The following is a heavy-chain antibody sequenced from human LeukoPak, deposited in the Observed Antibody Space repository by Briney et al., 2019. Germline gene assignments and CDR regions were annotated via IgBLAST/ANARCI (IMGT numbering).Heavy chain of an antibody. D-gene: IGHD2-2*01. CDR1: GFTFSSYA. J-gene: IGHJ4*02. CDR3: ARAGCSSTSCPFDY. CDR2: ISSNGGST. V-gene: IGHV3-64*01. Sequence: GGSLRLSCAASGFTFSSYAMHWVRQAPGKGLEYVSAISSNGGSTYYANSVKGRSTISRDNSKNTLYLQMGSLRAEDMAVYYCARAGCSSTSCPFDYWGQGTLVTVSS.